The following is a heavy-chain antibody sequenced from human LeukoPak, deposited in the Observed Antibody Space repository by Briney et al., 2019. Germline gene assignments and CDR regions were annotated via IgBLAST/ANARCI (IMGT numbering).Heavy chain of an antibody. CDR2: IYYSGST. Sequence: SETLSLTCTVSGGSISSYYWSWIRQPPGKGLEWIGYIYYSGSTNYNPSLKSRVTISVDTSKNQFSLKLGSVTAADTAVYYCARDLRYFDLAFDYWGQGTLVTVSS. CDR1: GGSISSYY. CDR3: ARDLRYFDLAFDY. V-gene: IGHV4-59*01. J-gene: IGHJ4*02. D-gene: IGHD3-9*01.